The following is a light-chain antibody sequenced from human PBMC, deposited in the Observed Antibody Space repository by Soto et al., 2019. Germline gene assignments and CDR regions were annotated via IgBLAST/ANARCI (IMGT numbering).Light chain of an antibody. J-gene: IGKJ5*01. CDR3: QQYNNWPPIT. CDR2: DAS. V-gene: IGKV3-15*01. Sequence: EIVLTQSPGTLSLSPGERSTLSCRARQSVNSSYLAWYQQKPGQAPRLXIYDASTRATGIPARFSGSGSGTEFTLTISSLQSEDFAVYYCQQYNNWPPITFGQGTRLEIK. CDR1: QSVNSSY.